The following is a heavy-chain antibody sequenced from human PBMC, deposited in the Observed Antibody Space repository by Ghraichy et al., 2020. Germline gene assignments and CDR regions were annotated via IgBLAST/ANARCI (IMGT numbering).Heavy chain of an antibody. V-gene: IGHV1-3*01. J-gene: IGHJ6*02. D-gene: IGHD6-6*01. CDR1: GYTFTSYA. CDR3: AREGAGIAARPGGMDV. CDR2: INAGNGNT. Sequence: ASVKVSCKASGYTFTSYAMHWVRQAPGQRLEWMGWINAGNGNTKYSQKFQGRVTITRDTSASTAYMELSSLRSEDTAVYYCAREGAGIAARPGGMDVWGQGTTVTVSS.